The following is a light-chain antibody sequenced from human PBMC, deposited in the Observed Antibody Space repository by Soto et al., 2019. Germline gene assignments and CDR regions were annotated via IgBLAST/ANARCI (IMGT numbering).Light chain of an antibody. V-gene: IGKV3-11*01. J-gene: IGKJ4*01. CDR1: QSVSSY. CDR3: QQHSNWQIT. CDR2: DAS. Sequence: EIGLTQSPVTLSFSPGERATLSCRASQSVSSYLVWYQQKPGQAPRLLIYDASNRATGIPARFSGSGSGKDFTLTISRLEHEDFAVYYCQQHSNWQITFGGGTKVEIK.